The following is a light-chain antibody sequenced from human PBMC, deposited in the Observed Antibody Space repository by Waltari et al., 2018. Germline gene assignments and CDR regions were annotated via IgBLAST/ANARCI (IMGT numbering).Light chain of an antibody. V-gene: IGKV3-11*01. CDR1: QSVRNY. Sequence: EIVLIQSPATLALSPGERATLSCRASQSVRNYLAWFQQKPGQVPRLLIHDTSNRGTGVPARFSGSGSGTDFTLTISSLESEDFAVYYCQQRSSWPLTFGGGTKVQIK. CDR3: QQRSSWPLT. CDR2: DTS. J-gene: IGKJ4*01.